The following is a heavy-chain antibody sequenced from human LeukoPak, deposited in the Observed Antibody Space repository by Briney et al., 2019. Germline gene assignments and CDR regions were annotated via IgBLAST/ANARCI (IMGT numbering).Heavy chain of an antibody. J-gene: IGHJ4*02. V-gene: IGHV3-74*01. Sequence: GGSLRLSCAASGFTLTDYWMHWVRQAPGKGLVWVSRINGDGSTTNYADSVEGRFTISRDNAKNTLYLQMNTLRAEDTAVYYCVRDLSTSWYYFEHWGQGTLVTVSS. CDR2: INGDGSTT. CDR3: VRDLSTSWYYFEH. D-gene: IGHD6-13*01. CDR1: GFTLTDYW.